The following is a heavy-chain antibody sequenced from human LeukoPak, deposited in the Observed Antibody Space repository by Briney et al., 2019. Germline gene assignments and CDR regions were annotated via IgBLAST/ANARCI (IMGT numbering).Heavy chain of an antibody. V-gene: IGHV3-48*01. D-gene: IGHD3-16*01. J-gene: IGHJ4*02. Sequence: GGSLRLSCAASGFTFSSYPMNWVRQAPGKGLEWISYISSSSSTIYYADSVKGRFTISRDNAKNSVYLQMNSLRAEDTAVYYCARDLLGYWGQGTLVTVSS. CDR3: ARDLLGY. CDR2: ISSSSSTI. CDR1: GFTFSSYP.